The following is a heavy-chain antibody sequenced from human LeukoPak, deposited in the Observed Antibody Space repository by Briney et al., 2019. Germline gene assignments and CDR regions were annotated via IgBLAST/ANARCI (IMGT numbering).Heavy chain of an antibody. CDR1: GFTFSDYY. Sequence: GGSLRLSCAASGFTFSDYYMSWIRQAPGKGLEWVSYISSSSSYTNYADSVKGRFTISRDNAKNSLYLQMNSLRAEDTAVYYCARDSYYYDSSGYIDWGQGTLVTVSS. CDR2: ISSSSSYT. V-gene: IGHV3-11*06. J-gene: IGHJ4*02. D-gene: IGHD3-22*01. CDR3: ARDSYYYDSSGYID.